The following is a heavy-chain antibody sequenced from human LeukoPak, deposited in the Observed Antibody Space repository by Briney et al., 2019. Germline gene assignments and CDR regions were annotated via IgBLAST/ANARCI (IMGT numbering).Heavy chain of an antibody. Sequence: GGSLRLSCAASGFTVSSHYMSWVRQAPGKGLEWVSIIYSRGSIYYADSVKGRFTISRDTSNNSLYLQMNSLTADDTAVYYCARGVRGWYDGAYDVWGQGTMVAVSS. D-gene: IGHD6-19*01. V-gene: IGHV3-66*01. CDR1: GFTVSSHY. CDR2: IYSRGSI. CDR3: ARGVRGWYDGAYDV. J-gene: IGHJ3*01.